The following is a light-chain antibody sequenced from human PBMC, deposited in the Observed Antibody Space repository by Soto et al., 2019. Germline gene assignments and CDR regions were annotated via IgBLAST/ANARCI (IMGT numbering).Light chain of an antibody. CDR2: DAS. CDR3: QQRYNWPLT. J-gene: IGKJ1*01. Sequence: EIVVTQSPATLSLSPGDRATLSCRASQTLSTYVAWYQQKPGQAPRLLIYDASNRATGIPARFSGSGSGADFTLTISSLEPEDFAVYYCQQRYNWPLTFGQGTKVDIK. V-gene: IGKV3-11*01. CDR1: QTLSTY.